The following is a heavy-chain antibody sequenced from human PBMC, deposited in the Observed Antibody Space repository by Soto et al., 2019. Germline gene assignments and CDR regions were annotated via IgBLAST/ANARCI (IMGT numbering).Heavy chain of an antibody. CDR2: IGPCDSHT. J-gene: IGHJ3*01. Sequence: EVQLVQSGVEVKNPGESLRISCRGSGYSFSSHWITWVRQRPGKGLEWMGRIGPCDSHTRYSPSFQGRVTFSADKSISTVYLQWSSLEASDTAIYYCARRDVLDVWGQGTKVTVSS. CDR1: GYSFSSHW. V-gene: IGHV5-10-1*03. CDR3: ARRDVLDV.